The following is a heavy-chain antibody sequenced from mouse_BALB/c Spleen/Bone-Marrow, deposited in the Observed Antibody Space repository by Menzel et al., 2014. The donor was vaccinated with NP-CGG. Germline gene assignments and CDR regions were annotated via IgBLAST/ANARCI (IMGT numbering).Heavy chain of an antibody. CDR2: INPSTGYT. J-gene: IGHJ2*01. V-gene: IGHV1-7*01. Sequence: QVQLQQPGAELAKPGASVKMSCKASGYTFTDYWMHWVKQRPGQGLEWLGYINPSTGYTEYNQKFKDKATLTADKSSSTAYMQLNSLTSEDSAVYYCARSYDGYYLPLDYWGQGTTLTVSS. CDR1: GYTFTDYW. CDR3: ARSYDGYYLPLDY. D-gene: IGHD2-3*01.